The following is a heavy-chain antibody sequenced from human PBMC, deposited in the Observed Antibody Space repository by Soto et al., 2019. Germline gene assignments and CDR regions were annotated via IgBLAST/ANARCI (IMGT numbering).Heavy chain of an antibody. D-gene: IGHD6-19*01. CDR2: ISSSGSTT. CDR1: GFTFSSYE. Sequence: GGSLRLSCAASGFTFSSYEMNWVRQAPGKGLEWVSYISSSGSTTYYADSVKGRFTISRDNAKNSLYLQMNSLRAEDTAVYYCARDRQEQWKTYYYYYGMDVWGQGTTVTVSS. CDR3: ARDRQEQWKTYYYYYGMDV. J-gene: IGHJ6*02. V-gene: IGHV3-48*03.